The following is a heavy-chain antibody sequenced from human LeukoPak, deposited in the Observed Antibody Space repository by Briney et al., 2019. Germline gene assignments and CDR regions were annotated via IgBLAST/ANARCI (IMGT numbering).Heavy chain of an antibody. CDR1: GYSFTSYW. Sequence: GESLKISCKGSGYSFTSYWIGWVRQMPGKGLEWMGIIYPGDSDTRYSPSFQGQVTISADKSISTAYLQWSSLKASDTAMYYSATNYYDSSGYKYYFDYWGQGTLVTVSS. CDR3: ATNYYDSSGYKYYFDY. CDR2: IYPGDSDT. V-gene: IGHV5-51*01. D-gene: IGHD3-22*01. J-gene: IGHJ4*02.